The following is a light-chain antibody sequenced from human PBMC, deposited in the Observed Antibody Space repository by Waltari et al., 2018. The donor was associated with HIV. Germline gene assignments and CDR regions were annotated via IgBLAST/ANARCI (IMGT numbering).Light chain of an antibody. CDR1: RTDVGGYNS. CDR2: DVT. Sequence: QSALTQPRSVSGSPGQSVTVSCTGPRTDVGGYNSVSWYQQHPGQAPKFIIFDVTARPSGIPDRFSGSKSGNTASLTISGLQAEDEADYYCCSYTGSKIYVFGTGTQVTVL. V-gene: IGLV2-11*01. J-gene: IGLJ1*01. CDR3: CSYTGSKIYV.